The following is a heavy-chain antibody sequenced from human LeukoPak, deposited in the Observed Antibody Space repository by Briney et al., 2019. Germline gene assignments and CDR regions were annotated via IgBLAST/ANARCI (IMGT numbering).Heavy chain of an antibody. CDR1: GYSTSSGYY. CDR3: ARRGVRGLPSDY. D-gene: IGHD3-10*01. Sequence: PSETLSLTCAVSGYSTSSGYYWGWIRQPPGKGLEWIGSIYHSGNTYYNPSLKSRVTISVDTSKNQFSLKLSSVTAADTAVYYCARRGVRGLPSDYWGQGTLVTVSS. CDR2: IYHSGNT. J-gene: IGHJ4*02. V-gene: IGHV4-38-2*01.